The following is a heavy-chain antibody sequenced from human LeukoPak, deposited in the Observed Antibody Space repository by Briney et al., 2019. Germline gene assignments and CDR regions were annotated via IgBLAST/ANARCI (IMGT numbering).Heavy chain of an antibody. CDR1: GGSISSGGYY. J-gene: IGHJ4*02. CDR3: ARGYFNILTGYYVPH. V-gene: IGHV4-31*03. CDR2: VYNSGST. D-gene: IGHD3-9*01. Sequence: SETLSLTCTVSGGSISSGGYYWSWIRQHPGKGLEWIGYVYNSGSTSYNPSLKSRVTISVDTSKNQFSLKLSSVTAADTAVYYCARGYFNILTGYYVPHWGQGTLVTVSS.